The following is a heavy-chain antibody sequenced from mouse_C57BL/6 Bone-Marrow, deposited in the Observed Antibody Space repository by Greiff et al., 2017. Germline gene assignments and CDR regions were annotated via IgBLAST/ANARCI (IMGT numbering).Heavy chain of an antibody. J-gene: IGHJ3*01. Sequence: VHLVESGAELARPGASVKLSCKASGYTFTSYGISWVKQRTGQGLEWIGEIYPRSGNTYYNEKFKGKATLTADKSSSTAYMELRSLTSEDSAVYFCARSYYYGSSFWFAYWGQGTLVTVSA. CDR1: GYTFTSYG. V-gene: IGHV1-81*01. D-gene: IGHD1-1*01. CDR3: ARSYYYGSSFWFAY. CDR2: IYPRSGNT.